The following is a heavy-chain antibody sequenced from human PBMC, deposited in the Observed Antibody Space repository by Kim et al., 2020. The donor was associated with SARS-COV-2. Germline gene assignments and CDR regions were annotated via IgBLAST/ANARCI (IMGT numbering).Heavy chain of an antibody. CDR2: INHSGST. CDR3: ARANYYDEPVWDYYYGMDV. V-gene: IGHV4-34*01. CDR1: GGSFSGYY. D-gene: IGHD3-22*01. J-gene: IGHJ6*02. Sequence: SETLSLTCAVYGGSFSGYYWSWIRQPPGKGLEWIGEINHSGSTNYNPSLKSRVTISVDTSKNQFSLKLSSVTAADTAVYYCARANYYDEPVWDYYYGMDVWGQGTTVTVSS.